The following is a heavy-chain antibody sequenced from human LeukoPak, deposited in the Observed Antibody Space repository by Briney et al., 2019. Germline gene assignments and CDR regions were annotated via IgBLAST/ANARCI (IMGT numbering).Heavy chain of an antibody. CDR2: ISSDGSDT. J-gene: IGHJ4*02. V-gene: IGHV3-74*01. CDR1: GLTISGYL. CDR3: GRKQVGADFDY. Sequence: GGSLRLSCTASGLTISGYLMDWVRQAPGKGLVWVSRISSDGSDTTYADSVKGRFTISRDSAKNTLYLQMNSLRVEDTAVYYCGRKQVGADFDYWARESWSPSPQ. D-gene: IGHD1-26*01.